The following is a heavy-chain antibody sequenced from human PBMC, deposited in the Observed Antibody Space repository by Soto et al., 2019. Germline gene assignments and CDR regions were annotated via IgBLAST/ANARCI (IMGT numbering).Heavy chain of an antibody. J-gene: IGHJ3*02. Sequence: QVQLQQSGPGLVKPSQTLSLTCAISGDSVSSSGVAWNWIRQSPSRGLEWLGRTYYSSKWYNDYVVSVXRXXXIXXDASKNQFSLHLNSVTPEDTAVYYCTRGRNSAFDIWGQGTMVTVSS. CDR1: GDSVSSSGVA. CDR2: TYYSSKWYN. CDR3: TRGRNSAFDI. V-gene: IGHV6-1*01. D-gene: IGHD2-21*01.